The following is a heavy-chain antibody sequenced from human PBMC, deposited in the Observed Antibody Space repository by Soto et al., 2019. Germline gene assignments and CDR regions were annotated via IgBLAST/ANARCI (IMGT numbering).Heavy chain of an antibody. V-gene: IGHV4-34*01. CDR1: GGSFSGYY. J-gene: IGHJ5*02. D-gene: IGHD3-3*01. CDR2: INHSGST. CDR3: ARGLRFLEWFGWFDP. Sequence: SETLSLTCAVYGGSFSGYYWSWIRQPPGKGLEWIGEINHSGSTNYNPSLKSRVTISVDTSKNQFSLKLSSVTAADTAVYYCARGLRFLEWFGWFDPWGQGTLVTVSS.